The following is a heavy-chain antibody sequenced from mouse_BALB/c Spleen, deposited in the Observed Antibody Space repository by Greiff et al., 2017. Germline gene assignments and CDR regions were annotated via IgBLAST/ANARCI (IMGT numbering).Heavy chain of an antibody. Sequence: EVNVVESGGGLVQPGGSLRLSCATSGFTFSDFYMEWVRQPPGKRLEWIAASRNKANDYTTEYSASVKGRFIVSRDTSQSILYLQMNALRAEDTAIYYCARDAWDYFGFAYWGQGTLVTVSA. V-gene: IGHV7-1*02. CDR2: SRNKANDYTT. J-gene: IGHJ3*01. D-gene: IGHD2-13*01. CDR3: ARDAWDYFGFAY. CDR1: GFTFSDFY.